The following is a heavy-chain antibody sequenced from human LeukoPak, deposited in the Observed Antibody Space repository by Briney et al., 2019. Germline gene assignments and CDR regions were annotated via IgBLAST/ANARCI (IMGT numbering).Heavy chain of an antibody. V-gene: IGHV3-9*01. CDR2: ISWNSGSI. CDR1: GFTFDDYA. J-gene: IGHJ4*02. CDR3: AKGRGYSGYDAFDY. D-gene: IGHD5-12*01. Sequence: GGSLRLSCAASGFTFDDYAMHWVRQAPGKGLEWVSGISWNSGSIGYADSVKGRFTISRDNAKNSLYLQMNSLRAEDTALYYCAKGRGYSGYDAFDYWGQGTLVTVSS.